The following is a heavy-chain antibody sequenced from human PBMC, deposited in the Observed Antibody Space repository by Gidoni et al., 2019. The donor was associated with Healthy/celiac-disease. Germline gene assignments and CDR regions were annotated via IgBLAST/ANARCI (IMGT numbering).Heavy chain of an antibody. CDR3: AKDRYSGSRPYYYGMDV. Sequence: EVQLLESGGGLVQPGGSLRLSCAASGFTFSSSAMSWVRQAPGKGLGWVSAISGSGGSTYYADSVKGRFTISRDNSKNTLYLQMNSLRAEDTAVYYCAKDRYSGSRPYYYGMDVWGQGTTVTVSS. V-gene: IGHV3-23*01. J-gene: IGHJ6*02. CDR2: ISGSGGST. CDR1: GFTFSSSA. D-gene: IGHD1-26*01.